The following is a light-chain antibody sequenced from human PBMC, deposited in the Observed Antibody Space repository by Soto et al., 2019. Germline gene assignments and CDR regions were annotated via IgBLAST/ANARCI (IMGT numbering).Light chain of an antibody. CDR1: QSVSSN. CDR2: GAS. Sequence: EIVMTQSPATLSVSPGERATLSCRASQSVSSNLAWYQQKPGQAPRLLIYGASTRATGIPARFSGSGSGTEFTLTFSSLQSEDFAVYYCQQYNIWPPWTFGQGTKVEIK. CDR3: QQYNIWPPWT. V-gene: IGKV3-15*01. J-gene: IGKJ1*01.